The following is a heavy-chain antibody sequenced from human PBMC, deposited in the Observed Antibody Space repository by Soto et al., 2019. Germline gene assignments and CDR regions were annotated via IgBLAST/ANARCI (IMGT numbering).Heavy chain of an antibody. D-gene: IGHD6-19*01. V-gene: IGHV3-23*01. Sequence: GGSLRLSCEASGFTFSRHAMSWVRQAPGKGLEWVSTISDSGERTYNEDSVKGRFTISRDNSKNTLYLQMNSLRVEDTAVYSCAKGGAGHTPFDPWGQGTLVTVSS. CDR1: GFTFSRHA. CDR2: ISDSGERT. CDR3: AKGGAGHTPFDP. J-gene: IGHJ5*02.